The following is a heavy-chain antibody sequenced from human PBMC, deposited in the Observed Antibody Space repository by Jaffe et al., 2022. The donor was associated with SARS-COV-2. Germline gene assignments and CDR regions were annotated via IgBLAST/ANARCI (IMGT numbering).Heavy chain of an antibody. Sequence: EVQLEESGGGLVQPGGSLRLSCTASGFTFSDHHMDWVRQAPGKGLEWVGRTRNKARSHSTEYAASVKGRFTVSRDDSKNSFFLQMNSLKTEDTAVYFCVRDSNNYSFDYWGQGTLVTVSS. CDR2: TRNKARSHST. CDR1: GFTFSDHH. V-gene: IGHV3-72*01. J-gene: IGHJ4*02. CDR3: VRDSNNYSFDY. D-gene: IGHD1-1*01.